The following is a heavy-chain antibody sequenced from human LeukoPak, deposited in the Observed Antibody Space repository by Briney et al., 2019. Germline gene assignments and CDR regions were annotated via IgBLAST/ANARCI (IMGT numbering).Heavy chain of an antibody. Sequence: ASVTVLRQISGNTYTDLSMPGVRQAPGKGLEWMGGFDPEDVETIYAQKFQGSVTMTEDTSTHTAYMDLSSLRPDDTAVYYCATDFYRGRQFD. J-gene: IGHJ4*01. V-gene: IGHV1-24*01. D-gene: IGHD3-16*01. CDR1: GNTYTDLS. CDR3: ATDFYRGRQFD. CDR2: FDPEDVET.